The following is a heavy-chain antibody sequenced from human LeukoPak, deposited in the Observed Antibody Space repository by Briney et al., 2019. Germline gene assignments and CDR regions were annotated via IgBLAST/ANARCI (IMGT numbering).Heavy chain of an antibody. CDR3: ATSKYQLLLDAFDI. V-gene: IGHV4-34*01. Sequence: SEALSLTCAVYGGSFSGYYWSWIRQPPGKGLEWIGEINHSGSTNYNPSLKSRVTISVDTSKNQFSRKLSSVTAADTAVYYCATSKYQLLLDAFDIWGQGTMVSVSS. J-gene: IGHJ3*02. D-gene: IGHD2-2*01. CDR2: INHSGST. CDR1: GGSFSGYY.